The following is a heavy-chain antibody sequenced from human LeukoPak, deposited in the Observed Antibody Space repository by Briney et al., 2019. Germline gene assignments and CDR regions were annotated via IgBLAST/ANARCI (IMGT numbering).Heavy chain of an antibody. Sequence: PGGSLRLSCAASGFTFSDYGMHWVRQAPGKGLEWVSYISSSSSYTNYADSVKGRFTISRDNAKNSLYLQMNSLRAEDTAVYYCARISIYYDSSGYSDADYFDYWGQGMLVTVSS. V-gene: IGHV3-11*03. CDR2: ISSSSSYT. CDR3: ARISIYYDSSGYSDADYFDY. CDR1: GFTFSDYG. J-gene: IGHJ4*02. D-gene: IGHD3-22*01.